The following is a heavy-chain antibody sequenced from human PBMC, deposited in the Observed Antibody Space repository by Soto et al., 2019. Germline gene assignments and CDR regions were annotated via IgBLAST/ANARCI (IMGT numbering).Heavy chain of an antibody. CDR2: IYSGGST. CDR3: ARMYIAAAGSYDY. V-gene: IGHV3-53*02. J-gene: IGHJ4*02. D-gene: IGHD6-13*01. Sequence: EVQLVETGGGLIQPGGSLRLSCAASGFTVSSNYMSWVRQAPGKGLAWVSVIYSGGSTYYADSVKGRFTISRDNSKNTLYLQMNSLRAEDTAVYYCARMYIAAAGSYDYWGQGTLVTVSS. CDR1: GFTVSSNY.